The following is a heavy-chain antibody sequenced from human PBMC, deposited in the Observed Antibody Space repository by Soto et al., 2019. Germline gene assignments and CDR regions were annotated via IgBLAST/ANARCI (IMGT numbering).Heavy chain of an antibody. CDR3: ARDFRYVGSHPDC. CDR1: GFTFSNYC. J-gene: IGHJ4*02. V-gene: IGHV3-30*03. D-gene: IGHD3-10*02. Sequence: GGTLRLSCAASGFTFSNYCMHWVRQAPGKGLEWVAVISYDGSNKYYADSVKGRFTISRDNSKNTLYLQMNSLRAEDTAVYYCARDFRYVGSHPDCWGQRVLVTVCS. CDR2: ISYDGSNK.